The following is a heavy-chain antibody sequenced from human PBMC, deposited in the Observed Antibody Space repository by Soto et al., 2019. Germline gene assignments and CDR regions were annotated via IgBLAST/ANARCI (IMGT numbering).Heavy chain of an antibody. V-gene: IGHV3-33*01. CDR2: IWYDGSNK. CDR3: ARDGRGTTVTTEPYYYGMDV. J-gene: IGHJ6*02. Sequence: LRLSCSASGFTFSSYGMHWVRQAPGKGLEWVAVIWYDGSNKYYADSVKGRFTISRDNSKNTLYLQMNSLRAEDTAVYYCARDGRGTTVTTEPYYYGMDVWGQGTTVTVSS. D-gene: IGHD4-17*01. CDR1: GFTFSSYG.